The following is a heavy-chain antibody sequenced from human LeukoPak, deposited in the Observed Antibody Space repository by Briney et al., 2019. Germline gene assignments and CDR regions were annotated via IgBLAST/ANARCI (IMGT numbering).Heavy chain of an antibody. D-gene: IGHD1-1*01. Sequence: PGGSLRLSCAASGFTFSTYWMSWVRQAPGKGLEWVANIKQDGSEKYYADSVKGRFTISRDNAKNSLYLQMNSLRAEDTAVYYCARDRLLEDRHYYSYYYMDVWGKGTTVTVSS. J-gene: IGHJ6*03. V-gene: IGHV3-7*01. CDR2: IKQDGSEK. CDR3: ARDRLLEDRHYYSYYYMDV. CDR1: GFTFSTYW.